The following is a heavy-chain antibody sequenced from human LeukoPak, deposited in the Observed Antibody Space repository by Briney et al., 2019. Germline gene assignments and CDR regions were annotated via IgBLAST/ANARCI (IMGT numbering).Heavy chain of an antibody. CDR2: LSWNSGSK. J-gene: IGHJ4*02. D-gene: IGHD3-22*01. CDR1: GFTFDDYA. CDR3: AKDRGVQYYYDSTLRRFDY. V-gene: IGHV3-9*01. Sequence: GRSLRLSCAASGFTFDDYAIHWVRHAPGKGLEGVSGLSWNSGSKGYADSVKGRFTISRDNAKNSLYLQINSLRAEDTALYYCAKDRGVQYYYDSTLRRFDYWGQGTLVTVSS.